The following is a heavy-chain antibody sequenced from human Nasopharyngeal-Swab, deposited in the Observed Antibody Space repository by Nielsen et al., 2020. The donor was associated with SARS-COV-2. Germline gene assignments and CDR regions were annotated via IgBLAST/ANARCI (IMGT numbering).Heavy chain of an antibody. CDR1: GFTFSSYA. D-gene: IGHD6-19*01. V-gene: IGHV3-73*01. J-gene: IGHJ4*02. CDR2: IRSKANSYAT. Sequence: GGSLRLSCAASGFTFSSYAMHWVRQASGKGLEWVGRIRSKANSYATAYAASVKGRFTISRDDSKNTAYLQMNSLKTEDTAVYYCTRPYSSGWYEYWGQGTLVTVSS. CDR3: TRPYSSGWYEY.